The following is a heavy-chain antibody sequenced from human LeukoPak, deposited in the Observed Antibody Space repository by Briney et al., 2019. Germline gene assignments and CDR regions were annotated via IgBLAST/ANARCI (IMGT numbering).Heavy chain of an antibody. D-gene: IGHD5-18*01. CDR3: ARQMRGYNYACDDAFDI. J-gene: IGHJ3*02. Sequence: PSETLSLTCSVSGGSISTYFWTWIRQPPGKGLEWIGYIYHSGITNYNPSLKSRVTISVDTSKNQFSLKLTSVTAADTAVYYCARQMRGYNYACDDAFDIWGQGTMVTVSS. CDR2: IYHSGIT. V-gene: IGHV4-59*08. CDR1: GGSISTYF.